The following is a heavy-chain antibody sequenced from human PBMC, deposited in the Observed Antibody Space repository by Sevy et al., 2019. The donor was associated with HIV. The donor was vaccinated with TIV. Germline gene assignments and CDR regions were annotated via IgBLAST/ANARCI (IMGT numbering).Heavy chain of an antibody. CDR1: GFTFSSYS. D-gene: IGHD5-12*01. Sequence: GGSLRLSCAASGFTFSSYSMNRVRQAPGKGLEWVSYISSSSSTIYYADSVKGRFTISRDNAKNSLYLQMNSLRDEDTAVYYCARVKSGYSGYGDAFDIWGQGTMVTVSS. CDR3: ARVKSGYSGYGDAFDI. CDR2: ISSSSSTI. J-gene: IGHJ3*02. V-gene: IGHV3-48*02.